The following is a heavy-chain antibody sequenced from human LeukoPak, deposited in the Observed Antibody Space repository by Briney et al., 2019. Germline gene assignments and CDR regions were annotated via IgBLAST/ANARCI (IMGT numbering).Heavy chain of an antibody. CDR1: GYTLTSYG. D-gene: IGHD5-18*01. J-gene: IGHJ4*02. V-gene: IGHV1-18*01. CDR3: ARDNGRGYSYGIDY. CDR2: ISAYNGNT. Sequence: ASVKVSCKASGYTLTSYGISWVRQAPGQGLEWMGWISAYNGNTNYAQKLQGRVTMTTDTSTSTAYMELRSLRSDDTAVYYCARDNGRGYSYGIDYWGQGTLVTVSS.